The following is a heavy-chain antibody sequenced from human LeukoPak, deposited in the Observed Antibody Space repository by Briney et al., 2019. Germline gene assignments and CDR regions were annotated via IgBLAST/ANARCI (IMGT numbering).Heavy chain of an antibody. CDR3: AGRGYCSGDSCSVVDY. V-gene: IGHV4-34*01. J-gene: IGHJ4*02. CDR1: GGSFSGYY. Sequence: SETLSLTCAVYGGSFSGYYWSWIRQPPGKGLEWIGEINHSGSTNYNPSLKSRVTVSVDTSKNQFSLKLSSVTAADTAVYYCAGRGYCSGDSCSVVDYWGQGTLVTVSS. CDR2: INHSGST. D-gene: IGHD2-15*01.